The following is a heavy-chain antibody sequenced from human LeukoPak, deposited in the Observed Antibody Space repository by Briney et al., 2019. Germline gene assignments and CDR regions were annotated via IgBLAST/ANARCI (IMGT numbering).Heavy chain of an antibody. J-gene: IGHJ6*02. Sequence: SETLSLTCTVSGGSISSYYWSWIRQPPGKGLEWIGYIYYSGSTNYNPSLKSRVTISVDTSKNQFSLKLSSVTAADTAVYYCARGDSSSWYPLPYYYYGMDVWGQGTTVTVSS. CDR1: GGSISSYY. V-gene: IGHV4-59*01. CDR2: IYYSGST. D-gene: IGHD6-13*01. CDR3: ARGDSSSWYPLPYYYYGMDV.